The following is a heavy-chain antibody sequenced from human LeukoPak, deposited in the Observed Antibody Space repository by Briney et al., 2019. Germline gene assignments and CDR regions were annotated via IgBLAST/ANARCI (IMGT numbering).Heavy chain of an antibody. CDR3: ARHSGYCSSTSCYNDRGFDY. J-gene: IGHJ4*02. CDR1: GGSISSYY. Sequence: SETLSLTCTVSGGSISSYYWSWIRQPPGKGLEWIGYIYYIGSTNYNPSLKSRVTISVDTSKNQFSLNLTSVTAADTAVYYCARHSGYCSSTSCYNDRGFDYWGQGTLVTVSS. V-gene: IGHV4-59*08. D-gene: IGHD2-2*02. CDR2: IYYIGST.